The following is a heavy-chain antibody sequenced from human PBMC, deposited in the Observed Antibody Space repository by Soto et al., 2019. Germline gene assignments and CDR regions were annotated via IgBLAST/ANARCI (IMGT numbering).Heavy chain of an antibody. J-gene: IGHJ4*02. CDR2: IIPIFGTA. V-gene: IGHV1-69*13. Sequence: GASVKVSCKASGGTFSSYAISWVRQAPGQGLEWMGGIIPIFGTANYAQKFQGRVTITADESTSTAYMELSSLRSEDTAVYYCARDSPEYSGSYDWGQGTLVTVSS. CDR1: GGTFSSYA. D-gene: IGHD1-26*01. CDR3: ARDSPEYSGSYD.